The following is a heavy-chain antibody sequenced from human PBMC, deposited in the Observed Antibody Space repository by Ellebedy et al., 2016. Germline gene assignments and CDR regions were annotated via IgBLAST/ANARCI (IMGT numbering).Heavy chain of an antibody. CDR2: INPSGGST. D-gene: IGHD2-21*01. V-gene: IGHV1-46*01. CDR1: GYTFTSYY. CDR3: ARDAYCGGDCPYDGFDI. J-gene: IGHJ3*02. Sequence: ASVKVSXKASGYTFTSYYMHWVRQAPGQGLEWMGIINPSGGSTSYAQKFQGRVTMTRDTSTSTVYMELSRLRSDDTAVYYCARDAYCGGDCPYDGFDIWGQGTMVTVSS.